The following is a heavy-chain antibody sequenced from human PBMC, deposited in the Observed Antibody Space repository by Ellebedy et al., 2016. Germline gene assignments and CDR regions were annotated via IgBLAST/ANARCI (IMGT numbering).Heavy chain of an antibody. D-gene: IGHD7-27*01. V-gene: IGHV1-24*01. CDR3: ATDLNALGFDY. J-gene: IGHJ4*02. CDR2: FDLEDGEK. CDR1: GYTLTDLS. Sequence: ASVKVSCKVSGYTLTDLSIHWVRQAPGKGLEWMGDFDLEDGEKIYAQKFQGRVTMTEDTSAGTAYMELSSLKSEDTAVYYCATDLNALGFDYWGQGTLVTVSS.